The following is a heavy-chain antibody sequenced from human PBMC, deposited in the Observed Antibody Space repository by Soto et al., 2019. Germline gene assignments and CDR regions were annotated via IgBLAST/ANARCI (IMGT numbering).Heavy chain of an antibody. V-gene: IGHV4-61*01. Sequence: KSSETLSLTCTVSGGSVSSGSYQWTWIQQPPGKGLEWIGYIHVSGSTNDNPSLKGRVTMSIDTSKNQFSLKLSSVTAADTAVYYCARDGHGMDVWGQGTKVTVS. CDR1: GGSVSSGSYQ. CDR3: ARDGHGMDV. CDR2: IHVSGST. J-gene: IGHJ6*02.